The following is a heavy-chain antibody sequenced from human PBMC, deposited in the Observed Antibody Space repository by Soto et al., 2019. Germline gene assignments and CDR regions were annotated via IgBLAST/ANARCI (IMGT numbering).Heavy chain of an antibody. V-gene: IGHV3-21*01. CDR1: GSTFITDS. D-gene: IGHD3-3*01. CDR2: ISSSSSYI. CDR3: ARDLNTYYDFWSGYYDY. Sequence: EVQLVESGGGLVKPGGSLGLSCGASGSTFITDSMNWVRQAPGKGLEWVSSISSSSSYIYYADSVRGRFTISRDNAKNSLYLQMNSLRAEDTAVYYCARDLNTYYDFWSGYYDYWGQGTLVTVSS. J-gene: IGHJ4*02.